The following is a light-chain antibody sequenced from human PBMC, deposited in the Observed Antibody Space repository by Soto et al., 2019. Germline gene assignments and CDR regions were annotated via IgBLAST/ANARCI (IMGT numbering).Light chain of an antibody. CDR3: QQYNRYSIT. V-gene: IGKV1-5*01. CDR2: DAS. CDR1: QSISNW. Sequence: DIQMTQSPSTLSASVGDRVTITCRASQSISNWLAWYQQKPGKAPKVLIYDASSLGSGVPSRFSGSGSWTEFTLTISSMQPDDFATYYCQQYNRYSITFGQGTRLEIK. J-gene: IGKJ5*01.